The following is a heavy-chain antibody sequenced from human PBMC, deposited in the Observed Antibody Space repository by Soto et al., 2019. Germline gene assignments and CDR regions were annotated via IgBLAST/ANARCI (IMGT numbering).Heavy chain of an antibody. CDR3: AKAPSEYSYGLDY. J-gene: IGHJ4*02. D-gene: IGHD5-18*01. CDR2: ISWNSGSI. V-gene: IGHV3-9*01. CDR1: GFTFDDYA. Sequence: EVQLVESGGGLVQPGRSPRLSCAASGFTFDDYAMHWVRQAPGKGLEWVSGISWNSGSIGYADSVKGRFTISRDNAKNSLYLQMNSLRAEDTALYYCAKAPSEYSYGLDYWGQGTLVTVSS.